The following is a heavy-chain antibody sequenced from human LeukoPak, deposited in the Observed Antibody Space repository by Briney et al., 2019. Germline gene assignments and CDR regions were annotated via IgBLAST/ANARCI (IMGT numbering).Heavy chain of an antibody. V-gene: IGHV3-23*01. CDR1: GLTFSSYS. J-gene: IGHJ5*02. Sequence: PGGSLRLSCAVSGLTFSSYSMSWVRQPPGGVREWVSAIISMGGKTYYADSVKGRFTISRDDSKNTLYLQMNSLRAKDTAVYYCAKFGLWFEPWGKGNLVTVSS. CDR3: AKFGLWFEP. D-gene: IGHD3-10*01. CDR2: IISMGGKT.